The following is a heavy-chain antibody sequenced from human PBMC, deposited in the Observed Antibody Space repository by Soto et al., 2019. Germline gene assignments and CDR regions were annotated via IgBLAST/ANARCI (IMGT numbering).Heavy chain of an antibody. CDR3: AREHSSSWRFDY. Sequence: QVQLVQSGSEVKKPGASVKVSCKASGYTFTSYDINWVRQATGQGLEWMGWMNPNSGNTGYAQKFQGRVTMTRNTSISTAYMELSSLRSEDTAVYYWAREHSSSWRFDYWGQGTLVTVSS. D-gene: IGHD6-13*01. V-gene: IGHV1-8*01. J-gene: IGHJ4*02. CDR2: MNPNSGNT. CDR1: GYTFTSYD.